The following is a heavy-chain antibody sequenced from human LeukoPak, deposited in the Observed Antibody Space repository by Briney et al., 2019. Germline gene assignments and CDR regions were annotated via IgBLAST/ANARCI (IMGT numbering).Heavy chain of an antibody. CDR2: IQYDGNDK. V-gene: IGHV3-30*02. J-gene: IGHJ4*02. Sequence: GGSLRLSRAASGFTFIGYGMHWARQAPGKGLEWVAFIQYDGNDKYYADSVKGRFTISRDNSKNTLYLQMNSLRAEDTAVYYCAKGMPATPLDYWGQGTLVTVSS. D-gene: IGHD2-15*01. CDR1: GFTFIGYG. CDR3: AKGMPATPLDY.